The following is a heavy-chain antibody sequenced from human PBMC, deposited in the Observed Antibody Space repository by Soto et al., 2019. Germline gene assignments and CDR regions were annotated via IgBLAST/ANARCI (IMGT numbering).Heavy chain of an antibody. Sequence: GGSLRLSCAASGFTFDDYAMHWVRQAPGKGLEWVSYISSSSSTIYYADSVKGRFTISRDNAKNSLYLQMNSLRDEDTAVYYCARGLYYYDSSGYWGYWGQGT. CDR2: ISSSSSTI. CDR1: GFTFDDYA. D-gene: IGHD3-22*01. J-gene: IGHJ4*02. V-gene: IGHV3-48*02. CDR3: ARGLYYYDSSGYWGY.